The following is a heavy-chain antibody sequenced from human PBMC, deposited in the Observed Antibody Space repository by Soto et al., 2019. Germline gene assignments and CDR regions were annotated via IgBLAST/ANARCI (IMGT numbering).Heavy chain of an antibody. CDR3: ARDSRAARVNYYFDY. D-gene: IGHD6-6*01. Sequence: GGSLRLSCAASGFTFSSYAMHWVRQAPGKGLEWVAVISYDGSNKYYADSVKGRFTISRDNSKNTLYLQMNSPRAEDTAVYYCARDSRAARVNYYFDYWGQGTLVTVSS. J-gene: IGHJ4*02. CDR1: GFTFSSYA. V-gene: IGHV3-30-3*01. CDR2: ISYDGSNK.